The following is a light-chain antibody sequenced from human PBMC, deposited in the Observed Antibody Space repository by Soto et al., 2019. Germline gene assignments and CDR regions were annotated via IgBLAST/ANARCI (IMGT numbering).Light chain of an antibody. CDR2: EVS. V-gene: IGLV2-14*01. CDR3: SSYTSISTLV. Sequence: QSVLTQPASVSGSPGQSITISCTGTSSDVGGYNYVSWYQQHPGKAPKLMIYEVSNRPSGVSNRFSGSKSGNTASLTISGLQAEDEADYCCSSYTSISTLVFGTRTKVTVL. J-gene: IGLJ1*01. CDR1: SSDVGGYNY.